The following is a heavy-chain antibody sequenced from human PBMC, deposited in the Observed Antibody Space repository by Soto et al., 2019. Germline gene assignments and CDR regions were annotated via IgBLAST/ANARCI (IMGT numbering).Heavy chain of an antibody. CDR2: IIPIFGTA. J-gene: IGHJ4*02. D-gene: IGHD6-6*01. CDR3: ALVWYSSSSSSDY. Sequence: SVKVSCKASGGTFSSYAISWVRQAPGQGLEWMGGIIPIFGTANYAQKFQGRVTITADESTSTAYMELSSLRSEDTAVYYCALVWYSSSSSSDYWGQGTLVTVSS. CDR1: GGTFSSYA. V-gene: IGHV1-69*13.